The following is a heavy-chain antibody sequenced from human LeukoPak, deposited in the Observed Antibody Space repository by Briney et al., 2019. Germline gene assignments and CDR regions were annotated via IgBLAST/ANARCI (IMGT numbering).Heavy chain of an antibody. Sequence: GGSLRLSCEVSGFTLSSYSMTWVRQAPGKGLEWVSSLRSSGRDIIYGDSVRGRFTIARGDAKNSLYLQMNSLRAEDTAVYYCARGPGIAVAPLQHWGQGTLVTVSS. V-gene: IGHV3-21*01. CDR1: GFTLSSYS. CDR2: LRSSGRDI. CDR3: ARGPGIAVAPLQH. J-gene: IGHJ1*01. D-gene: IGHD6-19*01.